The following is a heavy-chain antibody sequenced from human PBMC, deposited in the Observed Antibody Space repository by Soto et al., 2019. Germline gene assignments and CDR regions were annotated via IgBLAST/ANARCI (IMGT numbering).Heavy chain of an antibody. V-gene: IGHV3-23*01. CDR3: AKVRYSSSWYPKAALFDY. CDR2: ISGSGGST. CDR1: GFTFSSYA. Sequence: GGSLRLSCAASGFTFSSYAMSWVRQAPGKGLEWVSAISGSGGSTYYADSVKGRFTISRDNSKNTLYLQMNSLRAEDTAVYYCAKVRYSSSWYPKAALFDYWSQGTLVTVSS. J-gene: IGHJ4*02. D-gene: IGHD6-13*01.